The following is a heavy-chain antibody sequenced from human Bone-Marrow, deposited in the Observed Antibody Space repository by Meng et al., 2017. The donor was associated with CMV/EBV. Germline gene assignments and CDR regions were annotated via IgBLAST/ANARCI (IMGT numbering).Heavy chain of an antibody. Sequence: GESLKISCAASGFSFNIFGMHWVRQAPGKGLEWVAFIRHDGSNKYYADSVKGRFTISRDNAKNSLYLQMSSLRAEDTAVYYCARDTHGYCSSTSCSDAFDIWGQGTVVTVSS. CDR2: IRHDGSNK. J-gene: IGHJ3*02. CDR1: GFSFNIFG. CDR3: ARDTHGYCSSTSCSDAFDI. D-gene: IGHD2-2*03. V-gene: IGHV3-30*02.